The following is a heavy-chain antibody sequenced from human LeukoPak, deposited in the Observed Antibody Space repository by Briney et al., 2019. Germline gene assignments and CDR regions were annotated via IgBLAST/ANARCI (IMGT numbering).Heavy chain of an antibody. Sequence: GGSLRLSCAASGFTFSSYGMHWVRQAPGKGLEWVAVIWYDGSNKYYADSVKGRFTISRDNSKNTVYLQMNSLRAEGTAVYYCAKDAGFEYCSGGTCYTGDYWGQGTLVTVSS. CDR3: AKDAGFEYCSGGTCYTGDY. CDR2: IWYDGSNK. V-gene: IGHV3-33*06. CDR1: GFTFSSYG. J-gene: IGHJ4*02. D-gene: IGHD2-15*01.